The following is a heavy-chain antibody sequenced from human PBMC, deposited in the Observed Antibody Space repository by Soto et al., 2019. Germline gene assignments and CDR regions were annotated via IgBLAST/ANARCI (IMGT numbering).Heavy chain of an antibody. V-gene: IGHV3-23*01. J-gene: IGHJ6*03. CDR1: GFTFSSYA. D-gene: IGHD4-4*01. CDR3: AKEFPPDYSHGPRYYYYYYMDV. Sequence: EVQLLESGGGLVQPGGSLRLSCAASGFTFSSYAMSWVRQAPGKGLEWVSAISGSGGSTYYADSVKGRFTISRDNSKNTLYLQMNSLIAEDTAVYYCAKEFPPDYSHGPRYYYYYYMDVWGKGTTVTVSS. CDR2: ISGSGGST.